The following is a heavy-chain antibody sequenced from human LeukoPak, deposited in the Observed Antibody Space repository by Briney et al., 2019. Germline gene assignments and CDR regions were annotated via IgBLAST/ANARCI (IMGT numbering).Heavy chain of an antibody. CDR1: GGTFSSYA. CDR2: IIPIFGTA. V-gene: IGHV1-69*05. CDR3: ARGVLGLYYYYYMDV. J-gene: IGHJ6*03. D-gene: IGHD3-16*01. Sequence: SVKVSCKASGGTFSSYAISWVRQAPGQGLEWMGGIIPIFGTANYAQKFQGRVTITTDESTSTAYMELSSLRSEDTAVYYRARGVLGLYYYYYMDVWGKGTTVTVSS.